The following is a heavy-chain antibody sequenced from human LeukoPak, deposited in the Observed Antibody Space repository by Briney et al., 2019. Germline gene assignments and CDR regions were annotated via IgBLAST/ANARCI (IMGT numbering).Heavy chain of an antibody. CDR3: ARDLGYSYDNAFDI. V-gene: IGHV3-21*01. Sequence: GGSLRLSCAASGFTFSSYSMNWVRQAPGEGLEWVSSISSSSSYIYYADSVKGRFTISRDNAKNSLYLQMNSLRAEDTAVYYCARDLGYSYDNAFDIWGQGTMVTVSS. J-gene: IGHJ3*02. CDR2: ISSSSSYI. CDR1: GFTFSSYS. D-gene: IGHD5-18*01.